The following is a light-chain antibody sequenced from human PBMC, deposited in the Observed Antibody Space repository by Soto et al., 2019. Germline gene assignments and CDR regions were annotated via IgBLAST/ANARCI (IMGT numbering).Light chain of an antibody. CDR3: QQRGKWPVT. J-gene: IGKJ4*01. Sequence: VVLTQSPATLSLSPGERATLSCRASQSISEFLAWYQQKPGQAPRLLIYDASNRATGTPARFSGSGSGTDFTLTISSLEAEDFALYYCQQRGKWPVTFGGGTKVDIK. CDR2: DAS. CDR1: QSISEF. V-gene: IGKV3-11*01.